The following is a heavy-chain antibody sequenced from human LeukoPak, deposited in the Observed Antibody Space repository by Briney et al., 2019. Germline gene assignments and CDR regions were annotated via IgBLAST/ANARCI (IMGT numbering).Heavy chain of an antibody. CDR3: ARDLGGWYCSGGSCYSDYYYGMDV. D-gene: IGHD2-15*01. CDR2: ISYDGSNK. Sequence: PGGSLRLSCAASGFTFSSYAMHWVRQAPGKGLEWVAVISYDGSNKYYADSVKGRFTISRDNSKNTLYLQMNSLRAEDTAVYYCARDLGGWYCSGGSCYSDYYYGMDVWGQGTTVTVSS. CDR1: GFTFSSYA. J-gene: IGHJ6*02. V-gene: IGHV3-30-3*01.